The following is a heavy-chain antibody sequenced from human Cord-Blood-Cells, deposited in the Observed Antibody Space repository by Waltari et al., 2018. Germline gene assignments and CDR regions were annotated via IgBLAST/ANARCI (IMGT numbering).Heavy chain of an antibody. CDR3: ARPKTGRYFDL. J-gene: IGHJ2*01. D-gene: IGHD1-1*01. Sequence: QVQLQQWGAGLLKPSETLSLTCAVYGGSFSGYHWSWIRQPPGKGLEWIGEINHSGSTNYNPSLKSRVTISVDTSKNQFSLKLSSVTAADTAVYYCARPKTGRYFDLWGRGTLVTVSS. CDR2: INHSGST. V-gene: IGHV4-34*01. CDR1: GGSFSGYH.